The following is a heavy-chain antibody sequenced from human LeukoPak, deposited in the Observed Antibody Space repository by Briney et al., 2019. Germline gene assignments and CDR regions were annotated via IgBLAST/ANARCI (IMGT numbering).Heavy chain of an antibody. V-gene: IGHV4-59*01. D-gene: IGHD4-11*01. Sequence: SETLSLTCTVSGGSISSYYWSWIRQPPRKGLECIGYIYYSGSTNYNPSLKSRLTISIDTSKNQFSLNLSSVTAADTAVYYCARARLQQTSAPPYYYYYIDVWGKGTTVTVSS. CDR1: GGSISSYY. CDR3: ARARLQQTSAPPYYYYYIDV. J-gene: IGHJ6*03. CDR2: IYYSGST.